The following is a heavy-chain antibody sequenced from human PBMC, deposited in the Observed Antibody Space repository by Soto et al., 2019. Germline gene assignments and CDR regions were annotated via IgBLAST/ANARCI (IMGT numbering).Heavy chain of an antibody. J-gene: IGHJ6*03. CDR3: AGDQGYCTNGVCYRYYYYYMDV. V-gene: IGHV4-30-4*02. D-gene: IGHD2-8*01. CDR2: IYYSGST. Sequence: SETLSLTCTVSGGSISSGDYYWSWIRQPPGKGLEWIGYIYYSGSTYYNPSLKSRVTISVDTSKNQFSLKLSSVTAADTAVYYCAGDQGYCTNGVCYRYYYYYMDVWGKGTTVTVSS. CDR1: GGSISSGDYY.